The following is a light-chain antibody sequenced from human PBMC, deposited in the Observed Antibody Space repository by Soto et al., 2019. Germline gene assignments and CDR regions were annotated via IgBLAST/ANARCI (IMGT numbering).Light chain of an antibody. CDR3: QQYNNWPRT. CDR2: DIF. Sequence: EIVMTQSPGTLSLSPGERATLSCRASHTISSSYLAWYQQKPGQAPRLVIYDIFTRATGVPTRISGSGSGTEFTLTISSLQSEDFAVYYCQQYNNWPRTFGQGTKVDIK. V-gene: IGKV3D-15*01. CDR1: HTISSSY. J-gene: IGKJ1*01.